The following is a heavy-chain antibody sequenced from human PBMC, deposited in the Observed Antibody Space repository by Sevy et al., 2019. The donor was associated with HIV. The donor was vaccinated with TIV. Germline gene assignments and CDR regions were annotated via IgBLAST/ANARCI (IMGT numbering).Heavy chain of an antibody. CDR1: GFTFGDYA. CDR2: IRRNSHEPYGGTT. CDR3: TRGLATADTPEYYFDY. D-gene: IGHD5-12*01. V-gene: IGHV3-49*03. Sequence: GGSLRISCTSSGFTFGDYAMSWFRQAPGKGLEWVAFIRRNSHEPYGGTTEYAASVKGRFTISRDDSKSIAYLQMNSLKTEDTAVYYCTRGLATADTPEYYFDYWGQGILVTVSS. J-gene: IGHJ4*02.